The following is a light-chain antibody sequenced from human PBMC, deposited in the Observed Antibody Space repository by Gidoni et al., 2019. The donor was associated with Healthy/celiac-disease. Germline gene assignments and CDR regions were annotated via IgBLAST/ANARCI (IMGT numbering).Light chain of an antibody. V-gene: IGKV2-30*01. CDR1: QSLVYSDGNTY. CDR3: KQGTRT. Sequence: DVGMTQSLLSLPVPLGQPASISCRTSQSLVYSDGNTYLNWFQQRPGPSPRRLIYKVSNRDSRFPDRFSGSGSGTDFTLKISKVEAEDVWVYYCKQGTRTFGQGTQLEIK. CDR2: KVS. J-gene: IGKJ5*01.